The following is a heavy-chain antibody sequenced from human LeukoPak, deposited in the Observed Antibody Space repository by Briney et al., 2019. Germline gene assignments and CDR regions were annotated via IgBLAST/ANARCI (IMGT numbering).Heavy chain of an antibody. CDR3: ARGGAYSYGYLDY. CDR2: INSDGSST. D-gene: IGHD5-18*01. J-gene: IGHJ4*02. V-gene: IGHV3-74*01. CDR1: GFTFSSYS. Sequence: GVLRLSCAASGFTFSSYSMNWVRQAPGKGLVWVSRINSDGSSTSYADSVKGRFTISRDNAKNTLYLQMNILRAEDTAVYYCARGGAYSYGYLDYWGQGTLVTVSS.